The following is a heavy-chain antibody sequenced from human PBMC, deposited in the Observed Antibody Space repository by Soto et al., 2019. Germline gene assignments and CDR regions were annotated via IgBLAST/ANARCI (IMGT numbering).Heavy chain of an antibody. CDR2: ISYDGSNK. CDR3: AKGLRITIFGVVTPFDY. J-gene: IGHJ4*02. D-gene: IGHD3-3*01. CDR1: GFTFSSYA. Sequence: GGSLRLSCAASGFTFSSYAMHWVRQAPGKGLEWVAVISYDGSNKYYADSVKGRFTISRDNSKNTLYLQMNSLRAEDTAVYYCAKGLRITIFGVVTPFDYWGQGTLVTVS. V-gene: IGHV3-30-3*01.